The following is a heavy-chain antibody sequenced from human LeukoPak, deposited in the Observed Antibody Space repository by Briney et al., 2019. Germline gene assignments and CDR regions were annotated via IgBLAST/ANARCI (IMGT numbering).Heavy chain of an antibody. CDR3: AKGYGREWELLDY. CDR1: GFTFSSYA. V-gene: IGHV3-30-3*01. Sequence: GGSLRLSCAASGFTFSSYAMHWVRQAPGKGLEWVAVISYDGSNKYYADSVKGRFTISRDNSKNTLYLQMNSLRAEDTAVYYCAKGYGREWELLDYWGQGTLVTVSS. D-gene: IGHD1-26*01. CDR2: ISYDGSNK. J-gene: IGHJ4*02.